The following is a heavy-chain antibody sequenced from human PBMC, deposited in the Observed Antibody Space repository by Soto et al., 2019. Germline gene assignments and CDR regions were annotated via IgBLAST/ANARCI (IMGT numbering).Heavy chain of an antibody. CDR2: ISSSSSTI. CDR3: ARLDGGDSSGWYSSDY. V-gene: IGHV3-48*02. Sequence: EVQLVESGGGLVQPGGSLRLSCAASGFTFSSYSMNWVRQAPGKGLEWVSYISSSSSTIYYADSVKGRFTISRDNAKNSLYLQTNSLRDEDTAVYYCARLDGGDSSGWYSSDYWGQGTLVTVSS. D-gene: IGHD6-19*01. CDR1: GFTFSSYS. J-gene: IGHJ4*02.